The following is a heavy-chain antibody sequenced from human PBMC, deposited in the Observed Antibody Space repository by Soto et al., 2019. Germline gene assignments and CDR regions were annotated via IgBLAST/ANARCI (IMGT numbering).Heavy chain of an antibody. CDR2: IYHSGST. V-gene: IGHV4-30-2*01. CDR1: GGSISSGGYS. J-gene: IGHJ5*02. CDR3: ARGGGYCSSTSCYFWFDP. D-gene: IGHD2-2*01. Sequence: PSETLSLTCAVSGGSISSGGYSWSWIRQPPGKGLEWIGYIYHSGSTYYNLSLKSRVTISVDRSKNQFSLKLSSVTAADTAVYYCARGGGYCSSTSCYFWFDPWGQGTLVTVSS.